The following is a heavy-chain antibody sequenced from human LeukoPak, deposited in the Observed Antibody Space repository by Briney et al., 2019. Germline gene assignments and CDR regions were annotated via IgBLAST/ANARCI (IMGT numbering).Heavy chain of an antibody. CDR1: GGSISSGDYY. CDR3: ARSQEMATMFVDY. CDR2: IYYRGST. D-gene: IGHD5-24*01. J-gene: IGHJ4*02. V-gene: IGHV4-30-4*08. Sequence: PSQTLSLTGIVSGGSISSGDYYWSWIRQPPGKGLEWIGYIYYRGSTYYNPSLKSRVTISVDTSKNQFSLKLSSVTAADTAVYYCARSQEMATMFVDYWGQGTLVTVSS.